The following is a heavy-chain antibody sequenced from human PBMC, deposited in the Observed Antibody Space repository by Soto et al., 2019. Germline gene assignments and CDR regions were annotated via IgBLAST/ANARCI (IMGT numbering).Heavy chain of an antibody. J-gene: IGHJ4*02. CDR1: YGSISVSNVF. Sequence: QLQLQESGPGLVKPWETLSLTCTVYYGSISVSNVFWGWVRQPPGKGLEWIGNIDYSGTAYFNPSLGTRVTFPVATSKNQFSMTLSSVTAADTAVYYCARTTGRHLDFWGQGILVTVSS. CDR2: IDYSGTA. V-gene: IGHV4-39*01. CDR3: ARTTGRHLDF. D-gene: IGHD4-4*01.